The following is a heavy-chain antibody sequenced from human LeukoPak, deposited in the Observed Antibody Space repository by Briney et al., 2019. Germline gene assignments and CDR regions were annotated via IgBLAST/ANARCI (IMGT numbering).Heavy chain of an antibody. CDR1: GFTFSSYA. J-gene: IGHJ4*02. CDR3: AKDLPSGYYYDSSGYLPYFDY. D-gene: IGHD3-22*01. V-gene: IGHV3-23*01. Sequence: GGSLRLSCAASGFTFSSYAMSWARQAPGKGLEWVSAISGSGGSTYYADSVKGRFTISRDNSKNTLYLQMNSLRAEDTAVYYCAKDLPSGYYYDSSGYLPYFDYWGQGTLVTVSS. CDR2: ISGSGGST.